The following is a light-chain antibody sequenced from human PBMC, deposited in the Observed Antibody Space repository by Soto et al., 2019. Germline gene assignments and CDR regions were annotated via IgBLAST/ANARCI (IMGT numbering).Light chain of an antibody. CDR1: SSNIGSNS. CDR3: AAWDDSLNGVV. CDR2: SSN. J-gene: IGLJ2*01. V-gene: IGLV1-44*01. Sequence: QAVVTQPPSASGTPRQRVTISCSGSSSNIGSNSVNWYQQLPGTAPKLLMYSSNQRPSGVPDRFSGSKSGTSASLAISGLQSEDEADYYCAAWDDSLNGVVFGGGTKLTVL.